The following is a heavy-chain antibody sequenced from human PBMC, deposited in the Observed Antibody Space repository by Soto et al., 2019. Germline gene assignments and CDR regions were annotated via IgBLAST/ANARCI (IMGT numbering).Heavy chain of an antibody. J-gene: IGHJ4*02. V-gene: IGHV5-51*01. CDR2: IYPGDSDT. CDR3: ARHVSWASDYYQFDF. CDR1: GYRFTSYW. D-gene: IGHD4-17*01. Sequence: EVQLVQSGAEVKKPGESLKISCKGSGYRFTSYWIGWVRQMPGKGLEWMGIIYPGDSDTRYSLSFQGQVTISADKSISTAYLQWSSLKASDTAMDYCARHVSWASDYYQFDFWGQGTLVTVSS.